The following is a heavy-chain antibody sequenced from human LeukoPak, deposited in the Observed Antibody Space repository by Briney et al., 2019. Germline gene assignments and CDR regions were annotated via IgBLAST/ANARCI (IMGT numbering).Heavy chain of an antibody. CDR3: ARDLPYSSSWYTQDY. J-gene: IGHJ4*02. D-gene: IGHD6-13*01. CDR2: ISGSGSTI. Sequence: GGSLRLSCSASGFAFSTYEMNWVRQAPGKGLEWVSYISGSGSTIYYADSVKGRFTISRDNAKNSLYLQMNSLRAEDTAVYHCARDLPYSSSWYTQDYWGQGTLVIVSS. CDR1: GFAFSTYE. V-gene: IGHV3-48*03.